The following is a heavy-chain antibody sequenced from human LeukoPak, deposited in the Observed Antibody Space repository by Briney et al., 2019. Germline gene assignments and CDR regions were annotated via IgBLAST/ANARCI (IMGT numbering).Heavy chain of an antibody. CDR2: IIPIFGTA. D-gene: IGHD2-15*01. CDR1: GGTFSSYA. CDR3: ARDDCSGGSCYYYGMDV. Sequence: GASVKVSCKASGGTFSSYAISWVRQAPGQGLEWMGGIIPIFGTANYAQKFQGRVTITADESTSTAYMELSSLRSEDTAVYYCARDDCSGGSCYYYGMDVWGQGTTVTVSS. V-gene: IGHV1-69*13. J-gene: IGHJ6*02.